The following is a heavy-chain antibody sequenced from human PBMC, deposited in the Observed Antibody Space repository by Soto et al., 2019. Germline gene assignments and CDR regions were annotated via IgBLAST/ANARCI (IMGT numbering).Heavy chain of an antibody. Sequence: GASVKVSCKASGYTFTGYYMHWVRQATGQGLEWMGWINPNSGGTNYAQKFQGRVTMTRDTSISTAYMELSRLRSDDTAVYYCARDMGYGGNSVGGAKYYYYYYYGMDVWGQGTTVTVSS. D-gene: IGHD4-17*01. CDR2: INPNSGGT. CDR1: GYTFTGYY. CDR3: ARDMGYGGNSVGGAKYYYYYYYGMDV. J-gene: IGHJ6*02. V-gene: IGHV1-2*02.